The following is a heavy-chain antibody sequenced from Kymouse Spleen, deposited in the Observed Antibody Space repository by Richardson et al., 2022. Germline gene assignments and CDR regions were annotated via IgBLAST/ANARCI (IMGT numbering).Heavy chain of an antibody. D-gene: IGHD3-10*01. J-gene: IGHJ6*02. CDR1: GGSFSGYY. CDR2: INHSGST. CDR3: ARGATMVRGVAGMDV. Sequence: QVQLQQWGAGLLKPSETLSLTCAVYGGSFSGYYWSWIRQPPGKGLEWIGEINHSGSTNYNPSLKSRVTISVDTSKNQFSLKLSSVTAADTAVYYCARGATMVRGVAGMDVWGQGTTVTVSS. V-gene: IGHV4-34*01.